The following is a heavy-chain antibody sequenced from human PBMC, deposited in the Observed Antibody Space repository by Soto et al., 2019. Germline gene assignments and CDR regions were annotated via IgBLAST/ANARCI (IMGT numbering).Heavy chain of an antibody. CDR3: ATIIIPAATTFY. V-gene: IGHV3-23*01. D-gene: IGHD2-2*01. CDR2: ISGSGGST. CDR1: GITFTAYA. Sequence: EVQLLKSGGGLVQPGGSLRLSCAASGITFTAYAMSWVRQAPGKGLEWVSSISGSGGSTYYADSVKGRLTISRDNSKNTLYLQMNSLRAEDTAVYYWATIIIPAATTFYWGQGPLVTVSS. J-gene: IGHJ4*02.